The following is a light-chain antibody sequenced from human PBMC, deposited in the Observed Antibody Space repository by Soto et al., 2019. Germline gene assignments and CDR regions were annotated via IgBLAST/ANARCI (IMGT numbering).Light chain of an antibody. J-gene: IGKJ1*01. Sequence: IQMTQSPSTLSASVGDRVTFSCRASQSISTWLAWYQQKPVKAPKLLIYKASTLEVGVPSRFSGSGSGTEFNLTINTLQPADFATYYCQQYNSYPWTFGQGTRV. V-gene: IGKV1-5*03. CDR1: QSISTW. CDR2: KAS. CDR3: QQYNSYPWT.